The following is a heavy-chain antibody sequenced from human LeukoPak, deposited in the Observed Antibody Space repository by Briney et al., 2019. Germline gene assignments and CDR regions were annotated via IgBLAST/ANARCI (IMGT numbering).Heavy chain of an antibody. CDR1: GGSISSYY. J-gene: IGHJ6*03. Sequence: PSETLSLTCTVSGGSISSYYWSWLRQPPGKGLEWIGYIYYSGSTNYNPSLKSRVTISVDTSKNQFSLKLSSVTAADTAVYYCARDRVGYSYGHDYYYYMDVWGKGTTVTVSS. D-gene: IGHD5-18*01. V-gene: IGHV4-59*01. CDR2: IYYSGST. CDR3: ARDRVGYSYGHDYYYYMDV.